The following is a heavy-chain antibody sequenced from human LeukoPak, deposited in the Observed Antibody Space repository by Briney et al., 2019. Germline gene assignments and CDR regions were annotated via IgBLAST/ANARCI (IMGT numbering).Heavy chain of an antibody. J-gene: IGHJ5*02. CDR2: INPNSGGT. D-gene: IGHD3-10*01. CDR3: ARGAVVRGVITRNWFDP. V-gene: IGHV1-2*04. CDR1: GYTFTGYY. Sequence: ASVKVSCKASGYTFTGYYMHWVRQAPGQGLEWMGWINPNSGGTNYAQKFQGWVTMTRDTSISTAYMELSRLRSDDTAVYYCARGAVVRGVITRNWFDPWGQGTLVTVSS.